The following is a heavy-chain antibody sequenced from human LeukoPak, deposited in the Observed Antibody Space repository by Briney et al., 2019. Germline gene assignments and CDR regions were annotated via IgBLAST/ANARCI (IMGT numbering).Heavy chain of an antibody. V-gene: IGHV1-2*02. D-gene: IGHD3-10*01. Sequence: GASVKVSFKASGYTFTDHFIHWVRPAPGQGLEWMGWINPNSGGNNNAQKFQGRVTMTGDTSIRTAYMELRRLRSDDTAVYYCARSYGSGRREVFDIWGQGTRVTVSS. CDR3: ARSYGSGRREVFDI. J-gene: IGHJ3*02. CDR2: INPNSGGN. CDR1: GYTFTDHF.